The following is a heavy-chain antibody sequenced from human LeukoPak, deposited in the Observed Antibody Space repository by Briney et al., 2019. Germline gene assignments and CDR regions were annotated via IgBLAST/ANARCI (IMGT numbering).Heavy chain of an antibody. J-gene: IGHJ3*02. CDR3: ARHGGIGDAFDI. V-gene: IGHV5-10-1*01. CDR1: GYIFTTYW. D-gene: IGHD3-16*01. Sequence: GESLKISGKDSGYIFTTYWTTWVRQMPGKGLEWMGRIDPSDAYTNYSPSFQGHVTISTDKSISTAYLQWNSLKASDTAMYYCARHGGIGDAFDIWGQGTMVTVSS. CDR2: IDPSDAYT.